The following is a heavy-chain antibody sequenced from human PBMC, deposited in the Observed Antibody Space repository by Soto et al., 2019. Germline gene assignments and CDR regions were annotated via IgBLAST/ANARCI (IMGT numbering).Heavy chain of an antibody. Sequence: EVQLVESGGGLVQPGGSLRLSCAASGFTFSSYWMHWVRQAPGKGLVWVSRINSDWSSTSYADSVKGRFTISRDNGKNTLYLQMSSLRAEDTAVYYCARGIRNYYGVDVWGQGTTVTVSS. CDR2: INSDWSST. V-gene: IGHV3-74*01. D-gene: IGHD4-17*01. CDR3: ARGIRNYYGVDV. CDR1: GFTFSSYW. J-gene: IGHJ6*02.